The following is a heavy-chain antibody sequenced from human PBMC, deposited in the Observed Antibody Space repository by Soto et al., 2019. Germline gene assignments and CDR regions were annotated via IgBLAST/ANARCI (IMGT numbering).Heavy chain of an antibody. D-gene: IGHD5-12*01. V-gene: IGHV4-30-4*01. CDR3: ARDPIVATSAFDY. J-gene: IGHJ4*02. Sequence: KPSETLSLTCTVSGGSISSGDYYWSWIRQPPGKGLEWIGYIYYSGSTYYNPSLKSRVTISVDTSKNQFSLKLSSVTAADTAVYYCARDPIVATSAFDYWGQGTLVTVSS. CDR2: IYYSGST. CDR1: GGSISSGDYY.